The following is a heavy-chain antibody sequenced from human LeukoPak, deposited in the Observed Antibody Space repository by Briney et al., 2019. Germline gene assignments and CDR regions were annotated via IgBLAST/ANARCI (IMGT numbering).Heavy chain of an antibody. V-gene: IGHV1-8*03. CDR2: MNPNSGNT. Sequence: APVKVSCKASGYTFTSYDINWVRQATGQGLEWMGWMNPNSGNTGYAQKFQGRVTITRNTSISTAYMELSSLRSEDTAVYYCAREAYDFWSGYLHYMDVWGKGTTVTVSS. CDR1: GYTFTSYD. CDR3: AREAYDFWSGYLHYMDV. D-gene: IGHD3-3*01. J-gene: IGHJ6*03.